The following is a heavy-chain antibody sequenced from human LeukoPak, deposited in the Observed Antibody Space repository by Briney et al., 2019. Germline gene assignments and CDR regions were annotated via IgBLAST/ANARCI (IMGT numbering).Heavy chain of an antibody. CDR1: GGSISSYY. Sequence: SETLSLTCTVSGGSISSYYWSWIRQPPGKGLEWIGYIYYSGSTNYNPSLKSRVTISVDTSKNQFSLKLSSVTAADTAVYYCARTQAGIVPLNFDYWGQGTLVTVSS. CDR2: IYYSGST. J-gene: IGHJ4*02. V-gene: IGHV4-59*01. D-gene: IGHD3-22*01. CDR3: ARTQAGIVPLNFDY.